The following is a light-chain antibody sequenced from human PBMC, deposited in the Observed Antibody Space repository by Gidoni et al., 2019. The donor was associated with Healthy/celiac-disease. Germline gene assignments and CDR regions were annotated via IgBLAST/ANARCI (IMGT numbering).Light chain of an antibody. J-gene: IGKJ5*01. V-gene: IGKV1-39*01. CDR1: QRISSY. CDR3: QQSYSTPIT. Sequence: DIQMPQPPSSLAASVGHRVTSTCRASQRISSYLNWYQQKPGKAPKLLIYAASSLQSGVPSRFSGSGSGTDFTLTISSLQPEDFATYYCQQSYSTPITFGQGTRLEIK. CDR2: AAS.